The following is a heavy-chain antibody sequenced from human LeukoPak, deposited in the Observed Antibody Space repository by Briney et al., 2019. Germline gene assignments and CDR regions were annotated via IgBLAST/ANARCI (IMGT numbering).Heavy chain of an antibody. CDR3: ARDLRDGYNYWFDP. V-gene: IGHV3-53*01. D-gene: IGHD5-24*01. J-gene: IGHJ5*02. Sequence: PGGSLRLSCAASGFTFNKYDMYWIRQAPGKGLEWVSVIYSGGSTYYADSVKGRFTISRDNSKNPLYLQINSLRAEDTAVYYCARDLRDGYNYWFDPWGQGTLVTVSS. CDR1: GFTFNKYD. CDR2: IYSGGST.